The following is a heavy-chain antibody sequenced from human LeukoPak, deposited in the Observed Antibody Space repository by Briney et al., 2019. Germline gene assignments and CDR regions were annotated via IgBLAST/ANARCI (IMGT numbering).Heavy chain of an antibody. Sequence: GGSLRLSCAASGFTFSSYEMNWVRQAPGKGLEWVSYISSSGSTIYYADSVKGRFTISRDNAKNSLYLQMNSLRAEDTAVYYCARVYSWFGESRRFDPWGQGTLVTVSS. D-gene: IGHD3-10*01. CDR3: ARVYSWFGESRRFDP. CDR2: ISSSGSTI. J-gene: IGHJ5*02. V-gene: IGHV3-48*03. CDR1: GFTFSSYE.